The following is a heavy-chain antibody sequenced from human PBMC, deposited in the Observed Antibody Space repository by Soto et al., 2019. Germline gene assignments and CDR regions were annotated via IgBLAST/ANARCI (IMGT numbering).Heavy chain of an antibody. Sequence: ASVKVSCKASGYTFTGYYMHWVRQAPGQGLEWMGWINPNSGGTNYAQKFQGWVTISVDTSKNQFSLKLSSVTAADTAVYYCARSYCTNGVCYSTSPFDYWGQGTLVTVSS. CDR3: ARSYCTNGVCYSTSPFDY. J-gene: IGHJ4*02. V-gene: IGHV1-2*04. CDR2: INPNSGGT. D-gene: IGHD2-8*01. CDR1: GYTFTGYY.